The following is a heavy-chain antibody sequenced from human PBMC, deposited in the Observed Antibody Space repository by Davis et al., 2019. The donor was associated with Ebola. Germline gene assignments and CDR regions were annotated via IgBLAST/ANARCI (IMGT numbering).Heavy chain of an antibody. D-gene: IGHD3-3*01. CDR2: INPNSGGT. V-gene: IGHV1-2*04. CDR1: GYTFTGYY. J-gene: IGHJ4*02. Sequence: AASVKVSCKASGYTFTGYYMHWVRQAPGQGLEWMGWINPNSGGTNYAQKFQGWVTMTRDTSISTAYMELRSLRSDDTAVYYCARESVFGVVDYWGQGTLVTVSS. CDR3: ARESVFGVVDY.